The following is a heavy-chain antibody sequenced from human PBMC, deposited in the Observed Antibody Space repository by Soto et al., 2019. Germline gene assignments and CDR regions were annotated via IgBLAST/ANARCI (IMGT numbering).Heavy chain of an antibody. CDR3: AISYYDILTGYSLAFGI. J-gene: IGHJ3*02. CDR1: GGSISSYY. Sequence: PSETRALNYTVSGGSISSYYWSWIRQPPGKGLEWIGYIYYSGSTNYNPSLKSRVTISVDTSKNQFSLKLSSVTAADTAVYYCAISYYDILTGYSLAFGIWGQGTMVTVSS. V-gene: IGHV4-59*08. D-gene: IGHD3-9*01. CDR2: IYYSGST.